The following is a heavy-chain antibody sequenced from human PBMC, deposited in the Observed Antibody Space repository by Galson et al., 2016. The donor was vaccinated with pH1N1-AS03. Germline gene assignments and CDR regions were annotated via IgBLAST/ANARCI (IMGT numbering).Heavy chain of an antibody. V-gene: IGHV2-5*02. D-gene: IGHD2-8*01. CDR2: IYWDGDE. CDR1: GFSLSAGGVH. Sequence: PALVTPTQTLTLTCTVSGFSLSAGGVHVAWIRQSPGKALEWLALIYWDGDERYNSSLRSRLSISRDTSKNHVVLTMTNMDPVDTATYYCARSTHVNEGLDFWGQGTLVTVSS. CDR3: ARSTHVNEGLDF. J-gene: IGHJ4*02.